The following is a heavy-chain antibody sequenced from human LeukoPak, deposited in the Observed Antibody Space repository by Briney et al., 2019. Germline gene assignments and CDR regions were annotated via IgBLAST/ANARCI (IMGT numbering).Heavy chain of an antibody. V-gene: IGHV1-69*13. CDR2: IIPIFGTA. CDR1: GGTFSSYA. Sequence: SVKVSCKASGGTFSSYAISWVRQAPGQGLEWMGGIIPIFGTANYAQKIQGRVTITADESTSTAYMELSSLRSEDTAVYYCASVPYYYDSSGYYYDYWGQGTLVTVSS. J-gene: IGHJ4*02. D-gene: IGHD3-22*01. CDR3: ASVPYYYDSSGYYYDY.